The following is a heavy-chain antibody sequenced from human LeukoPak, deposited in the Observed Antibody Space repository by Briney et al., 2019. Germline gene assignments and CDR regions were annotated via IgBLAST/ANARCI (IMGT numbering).Heavy chain of an antibody. CDR3: AREERIQHWFDP. CDR1: GGSISSYY. Sequence: SETLSLTCTVSGGSISSYYWSWIRQPPGKGLEWIGYIYYSGSTNYNPSLKGRVTISVDTSKSQFSLKLSSVTAADTAVYYCAREERIQHWFDPWGQGTLVTVSS. J-gene: IGHJ5*02. CDR2: IYYSGST. D-gene: IGHD3-3*02. V-gene: IGHV4-59*01.